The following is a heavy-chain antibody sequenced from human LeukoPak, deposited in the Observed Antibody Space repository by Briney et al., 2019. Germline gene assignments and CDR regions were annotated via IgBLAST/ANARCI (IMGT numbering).Heavy chain of an antibody. CDR3: ARLGDYGDYSFDY. D-gene: IGHD4-17*01. Sequence: TGESLKISCKGSGYSFTSYWISWVRQMPGKGLEWMGRIDPSDSYTNYSPSFQGHVTISADKSISTAYLQWISLKASDTAMYYCARLGDYGDYSFDYWGQGTLVTVSS. V-gene: IGHV5-10-1*01. CDR2: IDPSDSYT. J-gene: IGHJ4*02. CDR1: GYSFTSYW.